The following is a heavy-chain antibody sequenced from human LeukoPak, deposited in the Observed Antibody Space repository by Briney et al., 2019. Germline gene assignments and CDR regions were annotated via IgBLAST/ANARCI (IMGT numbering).Heavy chain of an antibody. J-gene: IGHJ1*01. D-gene: IGHD6-6*01. CDR1: GGSISSYY. Sequence: SQTLSSPSTVSGGSISSYYWSWIRKPPGKGLEWIGYIYYSGSTNFNPSLKRRVTISVDTSKNQFSLKLSSVTAADTAVYYCARGGQTLAPLQHWGNGGLVSVSS. CDR3: ARGGQTLAPLQH. CDR2: IYYSGST. V-gene: IGHV4-59*01.